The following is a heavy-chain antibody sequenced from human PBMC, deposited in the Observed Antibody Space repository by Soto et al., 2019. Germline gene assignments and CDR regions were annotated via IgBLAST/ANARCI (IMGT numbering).Heavy chain of an antibody. CDR3: AKNTWYGSGCYYAPSGY. D-gene: IGHD3-10*01. J-gene: IGHJ4*02. CDR2: ISGSGGST. Sequence: EVQLLESGGGLVQPGGSLRLSCAASGFTFSSYAMSWVRQAPGKGLEWVSAISGSGGSTYYADSVKGRFTISRDNSKNTLYLQTNSLRAEDTAVYYCAKNTWYGSGCYYAPSGYWGQGTLVTVSS. CDR1: GFTFSSYA. V-gene: IGHV3-23*01.